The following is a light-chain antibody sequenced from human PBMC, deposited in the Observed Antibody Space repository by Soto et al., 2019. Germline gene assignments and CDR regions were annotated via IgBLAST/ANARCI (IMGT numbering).Light chain of an antibody. CDR3: QQYESTPPT. J-gene: IGKJ2*01. Sequence: DIVMTQSPDSLAVSLGERATINCKYSQSVLYSSNNKNYLAWYQQRPGQPPKLLIYWASTRESGVPDRFSGSGSGTEFTLTITSLQAEDVAVSYCQQYESTPPTFGQGTKLDIK. CDR2: WAS. V-gene: IGKV4-1*01. CDR1: QSVLYSSNNKNY.